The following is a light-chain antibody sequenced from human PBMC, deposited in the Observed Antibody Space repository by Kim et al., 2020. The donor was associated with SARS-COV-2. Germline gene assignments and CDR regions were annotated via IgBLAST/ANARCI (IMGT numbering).Light chain of an antibody. CDR2: DAS. CDR1: QSVRSN. V-gene: IGKV3-15*01. J-gene: IGKJ4*01. CDR3: QQYTNRLLT. Sequence: EIVMTQSPATLSVSPGERATLSCRAGQSVRSNLAWYQQKPGQAPRLLIYDASTRATGIPARFSGSGSGTEFTITISSLQSEDFAVYYCQQYTNRLLTFGGGTKVDIK.